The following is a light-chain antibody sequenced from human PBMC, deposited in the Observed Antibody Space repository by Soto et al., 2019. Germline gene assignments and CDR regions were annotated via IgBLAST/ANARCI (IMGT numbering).Light chain of an antibody. CDR3: QQRSNWPLT. Sequence: EIVLTQSPASLSLSRGERAARSCRASQSVSSYLAWYQQKPGQAPRLLIYDASNRATGIPARFSGSGSGTDFTLTISSLEPEDFAVYYCQQRSNWPLTFGGGTKVDIK. J-gene: IGKJ4*01. CDR2: DAS. V-gene: IGKV3-11*01. CDR1: QSVSSY.